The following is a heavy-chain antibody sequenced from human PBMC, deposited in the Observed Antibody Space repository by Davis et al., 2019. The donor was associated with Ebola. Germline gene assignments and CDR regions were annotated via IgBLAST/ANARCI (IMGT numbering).Heavy chain of an antibody. Sequence: SVKVSCKASGGTFSSYAISWVRQAPGQGLDWMGGIIPVFGIPKYAQKFQGRVTITADESTTTAYMELSSLRSEDTAVYYCARVIGLTVNWFDPWGQGTLVTVSS. CDR2: IIPVFGIP. CDR3: ARVIGLTVNWFDP. J-gene: IGHJ5*02. D-gene: IGHD2-15*01. V-gene: IGHV1-69*13. CDR1: GGTFSSYA.